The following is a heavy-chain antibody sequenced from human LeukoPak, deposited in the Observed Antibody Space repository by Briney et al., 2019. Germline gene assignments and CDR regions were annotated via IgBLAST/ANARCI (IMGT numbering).Heavy chain of an antibody. CDR1: GFTFSSYS. V-gene: IGHV3-21*01. J-gene: IGHJ5*02. Sequence: PGGSLRLSCAASGFTFSSYSMNWVRQAPGKGLEWVSSISSSSSYIYYADSVKGRFTISRDNAKNSLYLQMNNLRAEDTAVYYCARDARRNSGSYLDPWGQGTLVTVSS. CDR3: ARDARRNSGSYLDP. D-gene: IGHD1-26*01. CDR2: ISSSSSYI.